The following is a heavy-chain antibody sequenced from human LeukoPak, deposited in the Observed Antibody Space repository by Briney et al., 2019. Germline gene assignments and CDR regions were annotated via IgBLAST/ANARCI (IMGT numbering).Heavy chain of an antibody. D-gene: IGHD4-17*01. J-gene: IGHJ5*02. CDR2: IIPIFGTA. Sequence: GSSVKVSCKASGGTFSSYAISWVRQAPGQGLEWMGRIIPIFGTANYAQKFLGRVTITTDESTSTAYMELSSLRSEDTAVYYCARTPDYGENWFDPWGQGTLVTVSS. CDR3: ARTPDYGENWFDP. CDR1: GGTFSSYA. V-gene: IGHV1-69*05.